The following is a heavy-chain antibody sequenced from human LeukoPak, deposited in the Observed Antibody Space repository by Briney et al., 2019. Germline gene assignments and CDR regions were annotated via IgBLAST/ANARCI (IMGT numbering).Heavy chain of an antibody. D-gene: IGHD3-10*01. CDR3: TTDLGTYYHGSQRLIPIDY. V-gene: IGHV3-15*01. CDR1: GFTFTNAW. Sequence: GGSLRLSCVDSGFTFTNAWMSWVRQAPGKGLEWIGRIKSKTDGETTNYTEPVRGRFTISRDDSKSAVYLQMNSLKIEDTAVYYCTTDLGTYYHGSQRLIPIDYWGQGTLVTVSS. CDR2: IKSKTDGETT. J-gene: IGHJ4*02.